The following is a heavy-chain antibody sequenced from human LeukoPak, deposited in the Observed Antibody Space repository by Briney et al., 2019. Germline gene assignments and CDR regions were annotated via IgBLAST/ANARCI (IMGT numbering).Heavy chain of an antibody. CDR3: ARVVHYYYYMDV. Sequence: ASVKVSCKASGCTFTGYYMHWVRQAPGQGLEWMGWINPNSGGTNYAQKFQGRVTMTRDTSISTAYMELSRLRSGDTAVYYCARVVHYYYYMDVWGKGTTVTVSS. CDR2: INPNSGGT. J-gene: IGHJ6*03. V-gene: IGHV1-2*02. CDR1: GCTFTGYY.